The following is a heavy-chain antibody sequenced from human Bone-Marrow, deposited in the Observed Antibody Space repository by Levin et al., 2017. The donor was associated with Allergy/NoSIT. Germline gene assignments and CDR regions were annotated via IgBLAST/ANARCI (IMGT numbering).Heavy chain of an antibody. CDR1: GGSFSGYY. CDR3: ARGQIVVVVAATFPMNDDDGMDG. V-gene: IGHV4-34*01. D-gene: IGHD2-15*01. J-gene: IGHJ6*02. CDR2: INHSGST. Sequence: SETLSLTCAVYGGSFSGYYWSWIRQPPGKGLEWIGEINHSGSTNYNPSLKSRVTISVDTSKNQFSLTLSSVTAADTAVYYWARGQIVVVVAATFPMNDDDGMDGWGQGTTVTVSS.